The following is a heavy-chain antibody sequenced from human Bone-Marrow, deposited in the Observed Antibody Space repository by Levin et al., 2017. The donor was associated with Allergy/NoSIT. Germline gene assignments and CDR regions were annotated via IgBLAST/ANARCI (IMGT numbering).Heavy chain of an antibody. CDR3: ARSLYYYGSGSYSGDFDY. CDR1: GFTFSSYS. D-gene: IGHD3-10*01. J-gene: IGHJ4*02. Sequence: GESLKISCAASGFTFSSYSMNWVRQAPGKGLEWVSYISSSSSTIYYADSVKGRFTISRDNAKNSLYLQMNSLRDEDTAVYYCARSLYYYGSGSYSGDFDYWGQGTLVTVSS. CDR2: ISSSSSTI. V-gene: IGHV3-48*02.